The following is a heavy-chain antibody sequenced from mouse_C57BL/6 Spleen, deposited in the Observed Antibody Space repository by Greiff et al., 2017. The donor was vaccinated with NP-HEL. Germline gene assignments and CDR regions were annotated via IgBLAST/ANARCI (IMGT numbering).Heavy chain of an antibody. J-gene: IGHJ4*01. CDR3: ARKDGNWKNAMDY. D-gene: IGHD2-1*01. V-gene: IGHV5-17*01. CDR1: GFTFSDYG. CDR2: ISSGSSTI. Sequence: EVQRVESGGGLVKPGGSLKLSCAASGFTFSDYGMHWVRQAPEKGLEWVAYISSGSSTIYYADTVKGRFTISRDNAKNTLFLQMTSLRSEDTAMYYCARKDGNWKNAMDYWGQGTSVTVSS.